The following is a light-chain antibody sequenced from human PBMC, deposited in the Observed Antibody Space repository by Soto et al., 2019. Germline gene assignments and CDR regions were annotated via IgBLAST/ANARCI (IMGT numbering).Light chain of an antibody. CDR3: QLFGTSPRYT. Sequence: EILLTQSPGTLSLPPGERATVSCRTSQTVGSTYLAWYQQKPGQAPRLLIYEASRRATGIPGRFSGSGSGTDFTLTISRLEPEDFAVYYCQLFGTSPRYTFGQGTKLDI. CDR1: QTVGSTY. J-gene: IGKJ2*01. CDR2: EAS. V-gene: IGKV3-20*01.